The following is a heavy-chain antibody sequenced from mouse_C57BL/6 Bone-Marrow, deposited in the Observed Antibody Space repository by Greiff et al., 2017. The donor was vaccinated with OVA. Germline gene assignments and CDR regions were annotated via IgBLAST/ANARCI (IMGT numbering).Heavy chain of an antibody. Sequence: QVQLKQSGAELARPGASVKLSCKASGYTFTSYGISWVKQRTGQGLEWIGEIYPRSGNTYYNEKFKGKATLTADKSSSTAYMELRSLTSEDSAVYFCARSVYSAYAMDYWGQGTSVTVSS. V-gene: IGHV1-81*01. D-gene: IGHD2-1*01. CDR3: ARSVYSAYAMDY. CDR1: GYTFTSYG. J-gene: IGHJ4*01. CDR2: IYPRSGNT.